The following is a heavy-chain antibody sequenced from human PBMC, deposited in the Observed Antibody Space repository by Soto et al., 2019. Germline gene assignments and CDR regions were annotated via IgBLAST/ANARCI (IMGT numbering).Heavy chain of an antibody. J-gene: IGHJ5*02. D-gene: IGHD3-10*01. Sequence: ASVKVSCKASGYTFTSYGISWVRQAPGQGLEWMGWISAYNGNTNYAQKLQGRVTMTTDTSTSTAYMELRSLRSDDTAVYYCARGVPITMVRGVMMPRPGFDPWGQGTLVTAPQ. CDR1: GYTFTSYG. CDR3: ARGVPITMVRGVMMPRPGFDP. CDR2: ISAYNGNT. V-gene: IGHV1-18*01.